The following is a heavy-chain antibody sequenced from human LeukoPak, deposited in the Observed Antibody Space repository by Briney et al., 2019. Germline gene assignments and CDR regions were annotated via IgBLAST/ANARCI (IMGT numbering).Heavy chain of an antibody. CDR3: TTDRDPFLEWHYRRVYFDY. D-gene: IGHD3-3*01. CDR2: IRSKANSYAT. V-gene: IGHV3-73*01. CDR1: GFTFSGSA. Sequence: GGSLKLSCAASGFTFSGSAMHWVRQASGKGLEWVGRIRSKANSYATAYAASVKGRFTISRDDSKNTAYLQMNSLKTEDTAVYYCTTDRDPFLEWHYRRVYFDYWGQGTLVTVSS. J-gene: IGHJ4*02.